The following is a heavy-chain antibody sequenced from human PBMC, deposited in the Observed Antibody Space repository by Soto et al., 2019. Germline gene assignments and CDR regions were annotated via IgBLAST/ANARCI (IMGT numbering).Heavy chain of an antibody. CDR2: INGSGGRT. V-gene: IGHV3-23*01. CDR3: AKDYAFWSGYGSDS. D-gene: IGHD3-3*01. J-gene: IGHJ4*02. CDR1: GFTFSTYG. Sequence: EVQLLESGGGLVQPGGSLRLTCAASGFTFSTYGVNWVRQAPGKGLEWVAGINGSGGRTHYADSVKGRFTISRDNSKNTLYLQMISLRAEDTAVYYCAKDYAFWSGYGSDSWGQGTLVTVSS.